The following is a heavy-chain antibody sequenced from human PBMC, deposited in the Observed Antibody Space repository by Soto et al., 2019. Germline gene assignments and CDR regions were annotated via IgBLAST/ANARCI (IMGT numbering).Heavy chain of an antibody. D-gene: IGHD3-10*01. V-gene: IGHV1-69*12. CDR2: IIPIDATV. J-gene: IGHJ6*01. CDR3: ASDPVGFGYTYGDL. CDR1: GGTFSNYA. Sequence: QVQRVQSGAEVKKPGSSVKVSCNASGGTFSNYARIRWVRQAPGQGLEWRGGIIPIDATVNYAQKFQGRITINADETTTTASMDQGNLRFEDKAVYYCASDPVGFGYTYGDLWGQGTTVTVSS.